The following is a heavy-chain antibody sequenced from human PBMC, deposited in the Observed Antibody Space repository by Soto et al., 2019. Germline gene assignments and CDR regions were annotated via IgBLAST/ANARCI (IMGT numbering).Heavy chain of an antibody. Sequence: GGSLRLSCAASGFTFSSYGMHWVRQAPGKGLEWVAVIWYDGSNKYYADSVKGRFTISRDNSKNTLYLQMNSLGAEDTAVYYCAREESYGGNPGEYYFDYWGQGTLVTVSS. D-gene: IGHD3-10*01. J-gene: IGHJ4*02. CDR3: AREESYGGNPGEYYFDY. V-gene: IGHV3-33*01. CDR1: GFTFSSYG. CDR2: IWYDGSNK.